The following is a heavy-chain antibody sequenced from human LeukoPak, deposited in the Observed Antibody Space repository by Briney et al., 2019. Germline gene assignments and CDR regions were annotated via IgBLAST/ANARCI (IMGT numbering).Heavy chain of an antibody. CDR2: INTNTGNP. CDR1: GYTFTGYA. CDR3: ARDLSGYDPSYYYYMDV. V-gene: IGHV7-4-1*02. Sequence: ASVKVSCKASGYTFTGYAMNWVRQAPGQGLEWMGWINTNTGNPTYAQGFTGRFVFSLDTSVSTAYLQISSLKAEDTAVYYCARDLSGYDPSYYYYMDVWGKGTTVTVSS. J-gene: IGHJ6*03. D-gene: IGHD5-12*01.